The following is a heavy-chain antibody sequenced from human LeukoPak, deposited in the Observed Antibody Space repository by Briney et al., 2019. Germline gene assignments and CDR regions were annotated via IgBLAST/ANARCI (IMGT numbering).Heavy chain of an antibody. D-gene: IGHD3-22*01. V-gene: IGHV3-23*01. Sequence: GGSLRLSCVGSGFTSIAYALTWARQAPGKGLEWVSGISGGGVTTYYADSVKGRFTISRDNSKNTLTLQMDSLRAEDTAIYFCAEAIDRGGHYFERGADYWGQGTRVIVSS. J-gene: IGHJ4*02. CDR3: AEAIDRGGHYFERGADY. CDR1: GFTSIAYA. CDR2: ISGGGVTT.